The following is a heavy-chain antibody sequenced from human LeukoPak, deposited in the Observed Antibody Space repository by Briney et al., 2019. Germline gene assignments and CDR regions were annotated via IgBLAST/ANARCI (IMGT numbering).Heavy chain of an antibody. CDR1: GYTLTEMS. CDR2: FDPEDGET. V-gene: IGHV1-24*01. CDR3: TTRVIGAGIVVDIYYYGMDV. D-gene: IGHD2-15*01. J-gene: IGHJ6*02. Sequence: GASVKVSCKVSGYTLTEMSIHWVRQAPGGALEWMGGFDPEDGETVYAPKFQGRVTMTEDTSADTAYMELSSLRSEATTRYYCTTRVIGAGIVVDIYYYGMDVWGQGTTVTVSS.